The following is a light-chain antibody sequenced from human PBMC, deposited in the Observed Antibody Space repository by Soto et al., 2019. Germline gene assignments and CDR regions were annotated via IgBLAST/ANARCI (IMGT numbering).Light chain of an antibody. V-gene: IGKV3-20*01. J-gene: IGKJ3*01. CDR3: QQYGGVPFT. Sequence: EVVLTQSPGALSSSPGEIATLSCRASQSVTSNYLAWYQQKSGQAPRLLIYAVSRRATGIPDRFSGSGSGTDFTLTISRLEAEDLGVYYCQQYGGVPFTFGPGTKVDIK. CDR1: QSVTSNY. CDR2: AVS.